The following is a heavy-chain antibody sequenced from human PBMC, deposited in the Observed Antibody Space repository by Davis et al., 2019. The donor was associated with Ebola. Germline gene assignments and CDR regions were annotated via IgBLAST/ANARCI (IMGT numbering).Heavy chain of an antibody. D-gene: IGHD4-11*01. V-gene: IGHV3-73*01. CDR2: IRSKANSYAT. CDR3: TRKGYSNHN. Sequence: GESLKISCAASGFTFSGSAMHWVRQASGKGLGWVGRIRSKANSYATAYAASVKGRITISRDDSKNTAYLQMNSLKTEDTAVYYCTRKGYSNHNWGQGTLVTVSS. CDR1: GFTFSGSA. J-gene: IGHJ4*02.